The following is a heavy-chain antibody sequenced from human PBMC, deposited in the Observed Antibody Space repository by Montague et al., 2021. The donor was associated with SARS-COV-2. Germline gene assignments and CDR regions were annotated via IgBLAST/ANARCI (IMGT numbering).Heavy chain of an antibody. J-gene: IGHJ3*01. CDR3: ARGEVTIFAVRIMLAAAGCIDL. D-gene: IGHD3-3*01. CDR2: INHSGSS. Sequence: SETLSLTCAVYGGSISDYYWRWIRQPPGKGLEWIGEINHSGSSNYNPSLKNRVSISVDKSKNQISLKLTSVTAADTATYYCARGEVTIFAVRIMLAAAGCIDLWGQGTTVTVSS. CDR1: GGSISDYY. V-gene: IGHV4-34*01.